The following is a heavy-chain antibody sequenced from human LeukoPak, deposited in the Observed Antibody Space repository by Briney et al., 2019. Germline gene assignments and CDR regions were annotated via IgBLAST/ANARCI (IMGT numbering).Heavy chain of an antibody. J-gene: IGHJ4*02. CDR3: AKPLGVGATGTFDY. D-gene: IGHD1-26*01. Sequence: GGSLRLSCAVSGFTFSSYGMHWVRQAPGKGLEWVAVIWYDGSNKYYADSVKGRFTISRDNSKNTLYLQMNSLRAEDTAVYYCAKPLGVGATGTFDYWGQGTLVTVSS. CDR2: IWYDGSNK. V-gene: IGHV3-33*06. CDR1: GFTFSSYG.